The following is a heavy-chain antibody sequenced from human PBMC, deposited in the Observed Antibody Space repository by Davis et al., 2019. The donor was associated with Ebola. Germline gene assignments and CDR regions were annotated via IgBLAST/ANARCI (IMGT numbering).Heavy chain of an antibody. J-gene: IGHJ4*02. CDR2: VTSSGGGT. Sequence: PGGSLRLSCAASGFTFSSYAMTWARQAPGKGLEWVSAVTSSGGGTYYADSVKGRFTISRDNSKNTLHLQMNSLRDEDTAVYYCARDLGEPLYHIDHWGQGTLVTVSS. D-gene: IGHD1-26*01. CDR1: GFTFSSYA. V-gene: IGHV3-23*01. CDR3: ARDLGEPLYHIDH.